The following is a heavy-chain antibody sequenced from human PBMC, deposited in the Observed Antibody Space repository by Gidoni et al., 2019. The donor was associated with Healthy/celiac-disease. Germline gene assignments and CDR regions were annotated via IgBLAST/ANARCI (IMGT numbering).Heavy chain of an antibody. CDR1: GGSISSVAYS. D-gene: IGHD3-9*01. CDR3: ARGRDYDILTGYYYFDY. V-gene: IGHV4-30-2*01. Sequence: QLQLQESGSGLVKPSQTLSLTCAVSGGSISSVAYSWSWIRQPPGKGLEWIGYIYHSGSTYYNPSLKSRVTISVDRSKNQFSLKLSSVTAAGTAVYYCARGRDYDILTGYYYFDYWGQGTLVTVSS. CDR2: IYHSGST. J-gene: IGHJ4*02.